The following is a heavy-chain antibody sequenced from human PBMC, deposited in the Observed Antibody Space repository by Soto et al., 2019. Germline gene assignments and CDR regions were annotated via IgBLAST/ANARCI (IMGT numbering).Heavy chain of an antibody. CDR2: ISAYNGDT. V-gene: IGHV1-18*04. J-gene: IGHJ6*02. Sequence: ASVKVSCKASGYSFTTHGISWVRRAPGHGLEWMGWISAYNGDTHYVQRFQGRLTMTTDTSKSTAYMELRSLTSDDTAVYYCARDPPFSGILRGTPLMDVWGQGTTVTVSS. CDR1: GYSFTTHG. D-gene: IGHD4-17*01. CDR3: ARDPPFSGILRGTPLMDV.